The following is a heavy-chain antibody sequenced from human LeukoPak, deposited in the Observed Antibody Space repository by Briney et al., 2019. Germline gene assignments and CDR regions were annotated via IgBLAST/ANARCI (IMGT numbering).Heavy chain of an antibody. J-gene: IGHJ4*02. Sequence: SEALSLTCTVSGGSISSHYWSWIRQPAGKGLEWIGRIHTSGSTNYNPSLKSRLTMSLDTSKKQFSLKLSSVTAADTAVYYCARGTYYYGSGSLLDYWGQGTLVTVSS. D-gene: IGHD3-10*01. V-gene: IGHV4-4*07. CDR1: GGSISSHY. CDR2: IHTSGST. CDR3: ARGTYYYGSGSLLDY.